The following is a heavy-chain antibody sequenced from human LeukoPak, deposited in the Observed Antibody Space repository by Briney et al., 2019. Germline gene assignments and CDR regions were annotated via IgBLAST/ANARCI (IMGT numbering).Heavy chain of an antibody. CDR2: ISSSGSTI. CDR1: GFTFSSYK. J-gene: IGHJ4*02. D-gene: IGHD5-18*01. V-gene: IGHV3-48*03. CDR3: ARVHYNTAMVDIDY. Sequence: PGGSLRLSCAASGFTFSSYKMHWVRQAPGKGLEWISYISSSGSTIYSADSVKGRFTISRDNAKNSLYLQMNSLRAEDTAVYYCARVHYNTAMVDIDYWGQGTLVTVSS.